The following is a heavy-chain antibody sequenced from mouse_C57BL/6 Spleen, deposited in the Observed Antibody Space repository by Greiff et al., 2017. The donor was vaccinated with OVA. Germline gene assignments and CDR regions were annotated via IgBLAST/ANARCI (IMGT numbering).Heavy chain of an antibody. CDR2: INPSSGYT. Sequence: LMESGAELARPGASVKMSCKASGYTFTSYTMHWVKQRPGQGLEWIGYINPSSGYTKYNQKFKDKATLTADKSSSTAYMQLSSLTSEDSAVYYCASGYSNYLDYWGQGTTLTVSS. D-gene: IGHD2-5*01. CDR3: ASGYSNYLDY. CDR1: GYTFTSYT. V-gene: IGHV1-4*01. J-gene: IGHJ2*01.